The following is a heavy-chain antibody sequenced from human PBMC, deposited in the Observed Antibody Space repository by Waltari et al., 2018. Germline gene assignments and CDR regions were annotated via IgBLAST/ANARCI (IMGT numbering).Heavy chain of an antibody. CDR1: GFPFISHW. CDR3: ARLIGGTLTEYYQ. V-gene: IGHV3-7*01. CDR2: IKEDGSEK. Sequence: EVQLMESGGGLVQPGGSLRLSGAASGFPFISHWMTWVPRAPGKGLEWVANIKEDGSEKYYVDSVKGRFTISRDNAKNSLYLQMNSLRVEDAAVYYCARLIGGTLTEYYQWGQGTLVTVPS. D-gene: IGHD1-26*01. J-gene: IGHJ1*01.